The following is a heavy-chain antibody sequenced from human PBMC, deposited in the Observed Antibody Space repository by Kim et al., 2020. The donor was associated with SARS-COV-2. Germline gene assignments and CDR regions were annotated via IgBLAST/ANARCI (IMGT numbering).Heavy chain of an antibody. D-gene: IGHD3-22*01. Sequence: YLKSRVTISVDTSKNQFSLKLSSVTAADTAVYYCARHGRTYYDSSGSLDYWGQGTLVTVSS. CDR3: ARHGRTYYDSSGSLDY. J-gene: IGHJ4*02. V-gene: IGHV4-39*01.